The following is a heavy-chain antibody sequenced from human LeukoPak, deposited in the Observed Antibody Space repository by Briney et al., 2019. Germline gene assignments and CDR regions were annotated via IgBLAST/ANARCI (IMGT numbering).Heavy chain of an antibody. D-gene: IGHD6-19*01. CDR1: GFTFSGSA. V-gene: IGHV3-73*01. Sequence: GGSLRLSCAASGFTFSGSAMHWVRQASGKGLEWVGRIRSKANSYATAYAASVKGRFTISRDDSKNTAYLQMNSLKTEDTAVYYCTRLHSSGWYTWFDPRGQGTLVTVSS. CDR2: IRSKANSYAT. J-gene: IGHJ5*02. CDR3: TRLHSSGWYTWFDP.